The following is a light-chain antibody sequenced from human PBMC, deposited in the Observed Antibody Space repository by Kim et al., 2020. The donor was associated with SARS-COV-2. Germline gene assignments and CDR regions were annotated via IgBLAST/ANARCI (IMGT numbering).Light chain of an antibody. CDR2: GKN. CDR1: SLSSYY. V-gene: IGLV3-19*01. J-gene: IGLJ2*01. Sequence: LGQTVRITSTGDSLSSYYANWSRQQPEPGPVLVIYGKNNRPPGIAVRFSGSSSGNTASLTITGAQAEDEADYYCNSRDSSGNHLVVFGGGTQLTVL. CDR3: NSRDSSGNHLVV.